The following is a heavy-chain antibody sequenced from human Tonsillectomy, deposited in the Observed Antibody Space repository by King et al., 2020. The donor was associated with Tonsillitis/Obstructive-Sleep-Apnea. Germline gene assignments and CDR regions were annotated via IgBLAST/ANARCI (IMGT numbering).Heavy chain of an antibody. Sequence: QLQESGPGLVKPSETLSLTCTVSGGSISNSSYYWGWIRQPPGKGLEWIGSIYYSGSTYYNPSLKSRVTISVDTPQNQFSLKLSSVAAPDTAVYYCVRRGGFGPGGPMDVWGKGTTVTVSS. CDR2: IYYSGST. CDR3: VRRGGFGPGGPMDV. V-gene: IGHV4-39*01. J-gene: IGHJ6*03. CDR1: GGSISNSSYY. D-gene: IGHD3-10*01.